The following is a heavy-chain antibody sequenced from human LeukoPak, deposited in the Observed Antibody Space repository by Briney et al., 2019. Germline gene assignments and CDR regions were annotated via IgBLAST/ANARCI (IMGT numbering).Heavy chain of an antibody. Sequence: ASVKVSCKASGGTFSSYAISWVRQAPGQGLEWMGRIIPILGIANYAQKFQGRVTITADKSTSTAYMELSSLRSEDTAVYYCARDVTDIVVVVAATGDDWGQGTLVTVSS. J-gene: IGHJ4*02. CDR2: IIPILGIA. V-gene: IGHV1-69*04. CDR1: GGTFSSYA. CDR3: ARDVTDIVVVVAATGDD. D-gene: IGHD2-15*01.